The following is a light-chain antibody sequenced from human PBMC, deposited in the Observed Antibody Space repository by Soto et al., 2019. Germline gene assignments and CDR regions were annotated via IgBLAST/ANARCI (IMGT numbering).Light chain of an antibody. CDR1: QSISSGY. J-gene: IGKJ4*01. Sequence: ETVLTQSPGTLSLSPGERATLSCRASQSISSGYAAWYQQRPGQAPSLLNSGASNRATGIPDRFSGSGSGTDFTLTISRLEPEDFAVYYCQQYGGSPLVTFGGGTKVEIK. CDR3: QQYGGSPLVT. CDR2: GAS. V-gene: IGKV3-20*01.